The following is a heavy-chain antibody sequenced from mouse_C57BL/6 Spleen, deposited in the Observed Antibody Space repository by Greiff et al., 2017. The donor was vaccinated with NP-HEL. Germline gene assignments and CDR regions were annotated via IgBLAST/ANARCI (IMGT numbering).Heavy chain of an antibody. CDR1: GYAFSSSW. J-gene: IGHJ3*01. CDR3: ARGGYYYGSSYEFDY. V-gene: IGHV1-82*01. CDR2: IYPGDGDT. Sequence: QVQLKESGPELVKPGASVKISCKASGYAFSSSWMNWVKQRPGKGLEWMGRIYPGDGDTNYNGKFKGKATLTADKSSSTAYMQLSNLTSEDSAVYFSARGGYYYGSSYEFDYWGQGTLVTVSA. D-gene: IGHD1-1*01.